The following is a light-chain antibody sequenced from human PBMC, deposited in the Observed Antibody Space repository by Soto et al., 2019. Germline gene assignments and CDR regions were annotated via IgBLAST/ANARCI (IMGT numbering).Light chain of an antibody. Sequence: QAVVTQPPSASGTSGKRVTISCSGSSSDIGSNPVSWYQQLPGTAPQLLIYSNTDRPSGVPDRFSGMKSGTSASLAISGLQSEDEAEYYCASWDDGRYGWVLGGGTKLTVL. CDR1: SSDIGSNP. CDR3: ASWDDGRYGWV. V-gene: IGLV1-44*01. CDR2: SNT. J-gene: IGLJ3*02.